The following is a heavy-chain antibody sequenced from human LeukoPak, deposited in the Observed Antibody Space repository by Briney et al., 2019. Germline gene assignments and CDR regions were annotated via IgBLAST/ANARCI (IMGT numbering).Heavy chain of an antibody. D-gene: IGHD3-9*01. CDR2: INYSGST. V-gene: IGHV4-31*03. Sequence: PSETLSLTCTVSGGSIASAGYYWSWIRQHPGKGLEWIGYINYSGSTNYNPSLKSRVTISVDTSKNQFSLKLSSVTAADTAVYYCARGDIDILTGYYLVDYWGQGTLVTVSS. J-gene: IGHJ4*02. CDR3: ARGDIDILTGYYLVDY. CDR1: GGSIASAGYY.